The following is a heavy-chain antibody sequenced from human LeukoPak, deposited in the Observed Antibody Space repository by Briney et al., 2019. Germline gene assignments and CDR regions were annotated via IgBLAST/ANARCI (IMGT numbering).Heavy chain of an antibody. CDR2: ISYDGSNK. CDR1: GFTFSSYA. D-gene: IGHD5-24*01. J-gene: IGHJ4*02. V-gene: IGHV3-30-3*01. CDR3: ARALRRDGYNSFDY. Sequence: PGGSLRLSCAASGFTFSSYAMHWVRQAPGKGLEWVAVISYDGSNKYYADSVKGRFTISRDNSKNTLYLQMNSLRAEDTAVYYCARALRRDGYNSFDYWGQGTLVTVSS.